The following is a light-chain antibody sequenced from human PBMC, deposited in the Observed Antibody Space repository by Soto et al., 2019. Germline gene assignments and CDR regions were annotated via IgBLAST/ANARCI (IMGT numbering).Light chain of an antibody. CDR3: QQYGSSYPWT. CDR1: QSISRT. J-gene: IGKJ1*01. Sequence: EILMKQSPATLSVNPGEGLTLSCRASQSISRTLAWYQQRPGQAPRLLIYGASSRATGVPARFSGSGSGTEFTLTISSLQSEDFAVYYCQQYGSSYPWTFGQGTKVDIK. CDR2: GAS. V-gene: IGKV3-15*01.